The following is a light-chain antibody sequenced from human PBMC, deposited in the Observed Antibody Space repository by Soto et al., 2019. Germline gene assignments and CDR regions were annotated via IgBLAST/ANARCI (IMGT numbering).Light chain of an antibody. Sequence: SYELTQPPSVSVAQGQTAPFTWGGEDLVTKSVHWYQQKPGQAPVLVVHDDADRPSGIPERFSGSKSGDTATLTISRAEAGDEADYHCQVWDSRGDWRVFGGGTKLTVL. CDR1: DLVTKS. J-gene: IGLJ3*02. CDR3: QVWDSRGDWRV. V-gene: IGLV3-21*02. CDR2: DDA.